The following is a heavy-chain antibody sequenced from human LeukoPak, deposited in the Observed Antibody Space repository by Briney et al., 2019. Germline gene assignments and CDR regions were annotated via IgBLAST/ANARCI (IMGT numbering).Heavy chain of an antibody. CDR2: ISGSGGST. Sequence: GGSLRLSCAASGFTFSSYAMSWVRQAPGKGLEWVSAISGSGGSTYYADSVKGRFTISRDNSKNTLYLQIHSLRAEDTAVYYCARDLSHIRGITNWFDPWGQGTLVTVSS. J-gene: IGHJ5*02. D-gene: IGHD3-10*01. CDR3: ARDLSHIRGITNWFDP. CDR1: GFTFSSYA. V-gene: IGHV3-23*01.